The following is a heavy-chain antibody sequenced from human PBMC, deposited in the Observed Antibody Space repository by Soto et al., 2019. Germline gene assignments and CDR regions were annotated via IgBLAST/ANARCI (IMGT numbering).Heavy chain of an antibody. CDR1: NYSISSGYH. Sequence: SETLSLTCIVSNYSISSGYHWGWIRQPPGKGLEGIGTIYQSGNTYQNPSLKSRVILSIDTSKNQFSLNLRNVTAADTAVYYCVRGKVNFDFWGKAILVTVSS. CDR3: VRGKVNFDF. CDR2: IYQSGNT. J-gene: IGHJ4*02. V-gene: IGHV4-38-2*02.